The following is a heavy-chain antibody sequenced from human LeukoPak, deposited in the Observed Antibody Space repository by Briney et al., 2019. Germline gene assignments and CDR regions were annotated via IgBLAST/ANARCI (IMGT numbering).Heavy chain of an antibody. CDR3: ARYNTGRFDY. Sequence: GGSLRLSCAASGFTFSNYGMHWVRQAPGKGLEWVAVIWYDGSKTYYADSVKGRFTISRDNSKNTLYLQMSSLRADDTAVYFCARYNTGRFDYWGQGTLVTVSS. D-gene: IGHD1-14*01. CDR1: GFTFSNYG. V-gene: IGHV3-33*01. J-gene: IGHJ4*01. CDR2: IWYDGSKT.